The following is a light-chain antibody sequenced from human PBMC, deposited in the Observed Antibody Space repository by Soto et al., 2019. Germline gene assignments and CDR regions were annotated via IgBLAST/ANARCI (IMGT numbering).Light chain of an antibody. CDR3: HSYDNSFSVSAV. V-gene: IGLV1-40*01. CDR2: LNV. CDR1: SSNIGAGYD. J-gene: IGLJ1*01. Sequence: QSVVTQPPSVSGAPGQRVIISCTGSSSNIGAGYDVNWYQQLPGTAPKLLIYLNVNRPSGVPDRFSGSKSATSASLAISGLQAEDESEYYCHSYDNSFSVSAVFATGTEVTVL.